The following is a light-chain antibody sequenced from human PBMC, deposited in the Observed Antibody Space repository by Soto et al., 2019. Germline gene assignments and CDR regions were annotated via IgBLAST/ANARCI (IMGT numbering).Light chain of an antibody. V-gene: IGLV2-11*01. J-gene: IGLJ1*01. CDR1: SSDVGGYNY. CDR3: CSYAGSYPFV. Sequence: QSVLTQPRSVSGSPGQSVTISCTGTSSDVGGYNYVSWYQHHPGKAPELMIYDVDKRPSGVPGRFSGSKSGNTASLTISGLQAEDEADYYCCSYAGSYPFVFGTGTKVTVL. CDR2: DVD.